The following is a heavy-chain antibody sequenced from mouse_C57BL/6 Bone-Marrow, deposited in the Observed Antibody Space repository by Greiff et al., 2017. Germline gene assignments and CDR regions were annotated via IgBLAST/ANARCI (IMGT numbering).Heavy chain of an antibody. CDR1: GFSLTSYG. CDR2: IWSGGST. Sequence: QVQLQQSGPGLVQPSQSLSITCTVSGFSLTSYGVHWVRQSPGKGLEWLGVIWSGGSTDYNAAFISRLSISKDNSKSQVFFKMNSLQADDTAIYYCAIYYGYDVWYFDVWGTGTTVTVSS. J-gene: IGHJ1*03. CDR3: AIYYGYDVWYFDV. D-gene: IGHD2-2*01. V-gene: IGHV2-2*01.